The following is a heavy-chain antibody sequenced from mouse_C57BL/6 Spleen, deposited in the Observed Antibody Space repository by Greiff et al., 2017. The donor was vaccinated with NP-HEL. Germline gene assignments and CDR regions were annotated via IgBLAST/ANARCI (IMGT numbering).Heavy chain of an antibody. CDR2: IDPSDSYT. Sequence: QVQLQQPGAELVMPGASVKLSCKASGYTFTSYWMHWVKQRPGQGLEWIGEIDPSDSYTNYNQKFKGKSTLTVDKSSSTAYMQLSSLTSEDSAVYYCASRDYAYFDCWGQGTTLTVSS. J-gene: IGHJ2*01. CDR1: GYTFTSYW. CDR3: ASRDYAYFDC. V-gene: IGHV1-69*01. D-gene: IGHD2-4*01.